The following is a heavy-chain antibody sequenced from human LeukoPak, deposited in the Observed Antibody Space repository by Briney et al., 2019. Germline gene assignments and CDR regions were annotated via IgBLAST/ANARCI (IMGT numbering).Heavy chain of an antibody. CDR2: ISADGTST. V-gene: IGHV3-43*02. CDR1: RFTSDDFG. Sequence: PGGSLRLSCATSRFTSDDFGIHWVRQAPGKGLEWVCFISADGTSTFYADSVRGRFTISRDNSKNSPYLQMNSLRTEDTAFYYCAKETDNWGQGTLVTVSS. J-gene: IGHJ4*02. CDR3: AKETDN.